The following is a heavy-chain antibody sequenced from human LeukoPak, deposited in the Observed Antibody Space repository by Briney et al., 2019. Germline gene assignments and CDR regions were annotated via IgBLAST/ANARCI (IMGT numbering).Heavy chain of an antibody. V-gene: IGHV4-59*12. CDR2: IYYSGST. CDR1: GGSISSYY. J-gene: IGHJ4*02. D-gene: IGHD6-19*01. Sequence: SETLSLTCTVSGGSISSYYWSWIRQPPGKGLEWIGYIYYSGSTNYNPSLKSRVTISVDTSKNQFSLKLSSVTAADTAVYYCARSLRLYSSGWYYFDYWGQGTLVTVSS. CDR3: ARSLRLYSSGWYYFDY.